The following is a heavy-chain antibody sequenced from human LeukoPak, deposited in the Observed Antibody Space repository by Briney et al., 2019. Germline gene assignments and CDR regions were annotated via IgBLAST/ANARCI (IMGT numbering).Heavy chain of an antibody. J-gene: IGHJ4*02. Sequence: PGVSLTLSCGAYGFTFNTYSMSWVRQAPGKGLEWFSFISSGSHYIYYADSVKGRFTISRDNNKNSLFLQMNSLRAEDTAVYYCARGSLSSGSHYGDYWGQGTLVTVFS. V-gene: IGHV3-21*01. CDR1: GFTFNTYS. D-gene: IGHD3-10*01. CDR3: ARGSLSSGSHYGDY. CDR2: ISSGSHYI.